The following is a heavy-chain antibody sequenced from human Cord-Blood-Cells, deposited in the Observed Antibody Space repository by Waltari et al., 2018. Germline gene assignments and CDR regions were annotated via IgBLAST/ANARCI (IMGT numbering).Heavy chain of an antibody. CDR1: VGSISSGGYS. CDR3: ARALRGFGYAFDI. Sequence: QLHLQESGSGLVKPSQTLSLTCAVSVGSISSGGYSCSWFRQPPGKGREWIGYIYHSGSTYYNPSLKSRVTISVDRSKNQFSLKLSSVTAADTAVYYCARALRGFGYAFDIWGQGTMVTVSS. J-gene: IGHJ3*02. D-gene: IGHD3-10*01. CDR2: IYHSGST. V-gene: IGHV4-30-2*01.